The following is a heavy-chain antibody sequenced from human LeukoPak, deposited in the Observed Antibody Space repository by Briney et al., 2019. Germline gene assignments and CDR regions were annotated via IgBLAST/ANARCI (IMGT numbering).Heavy chain of an antibody. D-gene: IGHD5-12*01. CDR3: AKGSGYDTDFDY. CDR2: ITTSGGSA. CDR1: GFTFSSYA. Sequence: PGGSLRLSCAASGFTFSSYAMSWVRRAPGKGLEWVSGITTSGGSASYADSVKGRFTISRDNPGNTLFMEMRSLRAEDTAVYYCAKGSGYDTDFDYWGQGTLVSVSS. J-gene: IGHJ4*02. V-gene: IGHV3-23*01.